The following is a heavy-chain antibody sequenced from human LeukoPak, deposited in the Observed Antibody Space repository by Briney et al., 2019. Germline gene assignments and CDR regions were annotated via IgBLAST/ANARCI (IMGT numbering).Heavy chain of an antibody. J-gene: IGHJ4*02. Sequence: GDSLKISCKGSGYRFTSYWIGWVRQMPGKGLKWMGIIYPGDSDTRYNPSFQGQFTISAANSISTGYLQWSSLKASDTAMYYCERRLLEYCSGSSCEYYFDYWGQGTLVTVSS. D-gene: IGHD2-15*01. CDR3: ERRLLEYCSGSSCEYYFDY. CDR2: IYPGDSDT. CDR1: GYRFTSYW. V-gene: IGHV5-51*01.